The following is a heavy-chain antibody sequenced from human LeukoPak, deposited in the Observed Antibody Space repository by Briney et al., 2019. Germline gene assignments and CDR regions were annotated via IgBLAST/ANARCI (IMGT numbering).Heavy chain of an antibody. J-gene: IGHJ6*03. CDR1: EFTFASYT. V-gene: IGHV3-21*01. Sequence: GGSLRLSCAASEFTFASYTMNWVRQTPGKGLEWFASISSGSNLIYYADSVKGRSTISRDNAKNSLYLQMNSLRGDDTAVYYCARPQEPEGYKSWSGRDYYFMDVWGKGTTVTVSS. D-gene: IGHD6-13*01. CDR3: ARPQEPEGYKSWSGRDYYFMDV. CDR2: ISSGSNLI.